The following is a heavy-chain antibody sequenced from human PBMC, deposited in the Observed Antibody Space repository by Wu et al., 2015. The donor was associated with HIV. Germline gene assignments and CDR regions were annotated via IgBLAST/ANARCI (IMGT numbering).Heavy chain of an antibody. D-gene: IGHD4-17*01. Sequence: QVHLVQSGPEVKKHGSSVKVSCKASGATFSSYAFSWVRQAPGQGLEWMAWINPSGGSTIYAESFEGRVTVTADTSMKTVYMELESLTSGDTAMYFCARDATPMTTEFDYWGQGTLITVSS. CDR1: GATFSSYA. CDR2: INPSGGST. CDR3: ARDATPMTTEFDY. J-gene: IGHJ4*02. V-gene: IGHV1-69*14.